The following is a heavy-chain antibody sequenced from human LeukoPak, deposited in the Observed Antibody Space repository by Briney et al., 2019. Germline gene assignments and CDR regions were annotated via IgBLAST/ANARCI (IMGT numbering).Heavy chain of an antibody. Sequence: GGSLRLSCAASGFTFSSYEMNWVRQAPGKGLGWVSYISSSGSTIYYADSVKGRFTISRDNAKNSLYLQMNSLRAEDTAVYYCARELAVATTGGDYWGQGTLVTVSS. CDR1: GFTFSSYE. CDR3: ARELAVATTGGDY. D-gene: IGHD6-19*01. J-gene: IGHJ4*02. V-gene: IGHV3-48*03. CDR2: ISSSGSTI.